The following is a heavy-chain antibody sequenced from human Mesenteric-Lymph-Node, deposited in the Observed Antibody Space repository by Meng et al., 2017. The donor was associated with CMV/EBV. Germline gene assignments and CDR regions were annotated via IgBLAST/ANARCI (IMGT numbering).Heavy chain of an antibody. CDR2: IYSGGST. J-gene: IGHJ4*02. CDR1: GFTVSSNY. Sequence: GESLKISFAASGFTVSSNYMSWVRQAPGKGLEWVSVIYSGGSTYYADSVKGRFTISRDNSKNTLYLQMNSLRAEDTAVYYCARVRYYGSFDYWGQGTLVTVSS. CDR3: ARVRYYGSFDY. V-gene: IGHV3-66*02. D-gene: IGHD3-10*01.